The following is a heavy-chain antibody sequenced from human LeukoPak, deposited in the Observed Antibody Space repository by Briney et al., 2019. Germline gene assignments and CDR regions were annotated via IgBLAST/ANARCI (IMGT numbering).Heavy chain of an antibody. D-gene: IGHD3-3*02. V-gene: IGHV3-20*04. J-gene: IGHJ4*02. CDR2: INYNGAIT. CDR3: ARDRLGPSFSVSHFDL. Sequence: GGSLRLSCAPSGFTFVAYGLSWVRRAPGKGLEWLCAINYNGAITDYADSVKGRFTISRDNAKNSLYLRMDSLRAEDTALYYCARDRLGPSFSVSHFDLWGQGTLVTVSS. CDR1: GFTFVAYG.